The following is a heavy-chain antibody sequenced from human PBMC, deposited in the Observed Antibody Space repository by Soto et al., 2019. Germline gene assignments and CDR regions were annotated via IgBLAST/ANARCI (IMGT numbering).Heavy chain of an antibody. J-gene: IGHJ4*02. CDR1: GYTFTSYG. CDR3: ARGRYGDY. V-gene: IGHV1-18*01. D-gene: IGHD1-1*01. CDR2: ISAHNGNT. Sequence: SVKVSCKASGYTFTSYGITWARQAPGQGLEWMGWISAHNGNTDYAQKLQGRVIVTRDTSTSTAYMELRSLRSDDTAVYYCARGRYGDYWGQGALVTVSS.